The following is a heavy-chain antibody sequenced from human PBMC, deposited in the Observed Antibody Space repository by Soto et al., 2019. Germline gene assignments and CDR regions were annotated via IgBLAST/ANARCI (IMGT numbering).Heavy chain of an antibody. CDR1: GYIFTSYY. Sequence: ASVEVSCKESGYIFTSYYMHWVRQAPGQGLDWMGVIDPSGGSTSYAQSFQGRVTLTRDASTSTVYMELSSLRSDDTALYYCARXRGRAAAGEYFYYGMDVWGQGSTVTVSS. V-gene: IGHV1-46*01. J-gene: IGHJ6*02. CDR2: IDPSGGST. CDR3: ARXRGRAAAGEYFYYGMDV. D-gene: IGHD6-13*01.